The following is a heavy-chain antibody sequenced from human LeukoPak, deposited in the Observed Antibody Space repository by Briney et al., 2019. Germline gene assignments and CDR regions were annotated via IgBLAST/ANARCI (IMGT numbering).Heavy chain of an antibody. V-gene: IGHV3-9*01. Sequence: GRSLRLSCAASGFTFDDYAMHWVRQAPGKGLEWVSGISWNSGSIGYADSVKGRFTISRDNAKNSLYLQMNSLRAEDTALYYCAKDLWFGELPLYGMDVWGQGTTVTVSS. CDR2: ISWNSGSI. CDR1: GFTFDDYA. J-gene: IGHJ6*02. CDR3: AKDLWFGELPLYGMDV. D-gene: IGHD3-10*01.